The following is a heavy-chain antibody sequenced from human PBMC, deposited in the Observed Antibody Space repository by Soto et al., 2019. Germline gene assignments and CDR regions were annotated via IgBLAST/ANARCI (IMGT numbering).Heavy chain of an antibody. CDR2: MNLDTGGT. CDR1: GYRFTNFY. D-gene: IGHD5-18*01. V-gene: IGHV1-2*06. Sequence: QVQLVQSGAEVKKPGASVRVSCKASGYRFTNFYIHWVRQAPGQGLEWMGRMNLDTGGTTYAQKFQGRVTMPRDTSINTAYMEVTNLESDGTAIYYCARDVNFAFRGYSFGFDFWGQGTLVTVSS. CDR3: ARDVNFAFRGYSFGFDF. J-gene: IGHJ4*02.